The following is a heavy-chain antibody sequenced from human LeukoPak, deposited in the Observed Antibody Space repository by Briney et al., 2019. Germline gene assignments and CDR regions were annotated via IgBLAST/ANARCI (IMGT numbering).Heavy chain of an antibody. CDR3: ARSTIFGVVITYFDY. CDR2: IIPIFGTA. J-gene: IGHJ4*02. V-gene: IGHV1-69*13. CDR1: GGTFSSYA. Sequence: ASVKVSCKASGGTFSSYAISWVRQAPGQGLEWMGGIIPIFGTANYAQKFQGRVTVTADESTSTAYMELSSLRSEDTAVYYCARSTIFGVVITYFDYWGQGTLVTVSS. D-gene: IGHD3-3*01.